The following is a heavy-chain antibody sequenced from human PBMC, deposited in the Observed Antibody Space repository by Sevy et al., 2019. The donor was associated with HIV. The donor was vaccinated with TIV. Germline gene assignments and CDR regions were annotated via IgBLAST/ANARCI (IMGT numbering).Heavy chain of an antibody. J-gene: IGHJ4*02. CDR1: GFTFSSYW. D-gene: IGHD5-18*01. Sequence: GGSLRLSCAASGFTFSSYWMNWVRQAPGKGLEWVANIKQDGSEKYYVDSVKGRFIISRDNAKNSLYLQMNSLRAEDTAVYYCARVSRGYSYGPDYWGQGTLVTVSS. CDR3: ARVSRGYSYGPDY. V-gene: IGHV3-7*01. CDR2: IKQDGSEK.